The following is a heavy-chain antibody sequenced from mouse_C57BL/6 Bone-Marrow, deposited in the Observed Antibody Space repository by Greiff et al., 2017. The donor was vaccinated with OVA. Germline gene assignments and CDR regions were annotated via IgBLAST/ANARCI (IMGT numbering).Heavy chain of an antibody. Sequence: QVQLQQSGPELVKPGASVKISCKASGYSFTSYYIHWVKQRPGQGLEWIGWIYPGSGNTKYNEKFKGKATLTADTSSSTAYMQLSSLTSEDSAVYYCAREPLITTVVATDYWGQGTTLTVSS. J-gene: IGHJ2*01. V-gene: IGHV1-66*01. D-gene: IGHD1-1*01. CDR3: AREPLITTVVATDY. CDR1: GYSFTSYY. CDR2: IYPGSGNT.